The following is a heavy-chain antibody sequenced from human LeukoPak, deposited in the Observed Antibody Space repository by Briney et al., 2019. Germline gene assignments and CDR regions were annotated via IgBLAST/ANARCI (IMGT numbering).Heavy chain of an antibody. CDR2: INHSGST. J-gene: IGHJ3*02. D-gene: IGHD3-3*01. V-gene: IGHV4-34*01. CDR1: GGPFSGYY. CDR3: ARGVGLRSDFDI. Sequence: SETLSLTXAVYGGPFSGYYWRWIRQSPGKGLEWIGEINHSGSTNYNPSLKSRVTISVDTSKNQFSLKLSSVTAADTAVYYCARGVGLRSDFDIWGQGTMVTVSS.